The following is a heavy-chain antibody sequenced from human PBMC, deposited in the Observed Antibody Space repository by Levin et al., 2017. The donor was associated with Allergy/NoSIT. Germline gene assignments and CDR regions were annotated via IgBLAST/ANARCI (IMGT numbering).Heavy chain of an antibody. J-gene: IGHJ6*02. Sequence: SETLSLTCTVSGGSISSSSYYWGWIRQPPGTGLEWIGSIYYSGSTYYNPSLKSRVTISVDTSKNQFSLKLSSVTAADTAVYYCARHPSGSYRRGYYYGMDVWGQGTTVTVSS. V-gene: IGHV4-39*01. CDR3: ARHPSGSYRRGYYYGMDV. CDR2: IYYSGST. D-gene: IGHD1-26*01. CDR1: GGSISSSSYY.